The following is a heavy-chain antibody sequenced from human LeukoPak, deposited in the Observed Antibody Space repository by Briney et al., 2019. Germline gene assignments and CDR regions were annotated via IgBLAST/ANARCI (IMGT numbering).Heavy chain of an antibody. J-gene: IGHJ6*04. CDR1: GFTFSSYS. V-gene: IGHV3-21*01. CDR3: ARDRVPSGSYSYYYYGMDV. Sequence: GGSLRLSCAASGFTFSSYSMNWVRQAPGKGLEWVSSISSSSSYIYYADSVKGRFTISRYNAKNSLYLQMNSLRAEDTAVYYCARDRVPSGSYSYYYYGMDVWGKGTTVTVSS. CDR2: ISSSSSYI. D-gene: IGHD3-10*01.